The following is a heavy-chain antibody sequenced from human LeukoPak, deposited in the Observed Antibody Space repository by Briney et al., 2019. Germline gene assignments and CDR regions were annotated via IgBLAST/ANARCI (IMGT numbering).Heavy chain of an antibody. J-gene: IGHJ5*02. V-gene: IGHV4-38-2*02. CDR3: ARTYSNPNRFDP. Sequence: SETLSLTCTVSGYSISSGYYWGWVRQPPGKGLEWIGIIYHSGSTYYNPSLKSRVTISVDTSKNQFSLKVYSVTAADTAVYYCARTYSNPNRFDPWGQGTLVTVSS. CDR1: GYSISSGYY. D-gene: IGHD4-11*01. CDR2: IYHSGST.